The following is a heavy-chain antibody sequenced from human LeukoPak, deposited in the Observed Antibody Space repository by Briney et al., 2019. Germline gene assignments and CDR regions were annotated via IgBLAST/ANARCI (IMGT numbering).Heavy chain of an antibody. V-gene: IGHV4-61*02. J-gene: IGHJ6*04. CDR1: GDSLTGGSRY. D-gene: IGHD4-17*01. CDR3: ARCMSELDYGDYAYYYHMDV. Sequence: PSQTLSLTCTVSGDSLTGGSRYWSWIRQPPGKGLEWIGPFYCSARTTYNPSLESRVTISGDTAKNQFSLKLASLTAADTAVYFCARCMSELDYGDYAYYYHMDVWGKGTTVTVSS. CDR2: FYCSART.